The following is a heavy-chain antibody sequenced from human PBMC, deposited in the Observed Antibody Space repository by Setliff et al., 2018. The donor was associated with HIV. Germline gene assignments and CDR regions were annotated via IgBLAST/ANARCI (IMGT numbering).Heavy chain of an antibody. V-gene: IGHV3-30*02. CDR3: AKGYFDWLRAGTFDY. CDR1: GFTFISYG. J-gene: IGHJ4*02. Sequence: GGSLRLSCAVSGFTFISYGMYWVRQAPGKGLEWVAFIRYDGSYRYYVDSVKGRFTISRDNSKNTMFLQMNSLRAEDTAVYYCAKGYFDWLRAGTFDYWGQGSLVTVSS. CDR2: IRYDGSYR. D-gene: IGHD3-9*01.